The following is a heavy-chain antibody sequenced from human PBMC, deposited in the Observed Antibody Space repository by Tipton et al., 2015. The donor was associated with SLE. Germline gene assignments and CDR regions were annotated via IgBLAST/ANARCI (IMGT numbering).Heavy chain of an antibody. CDR2: IWYDGSNK. V-gene: IGHV3-33*01. D-gene: IGHD6-13*01. CDR3: ARGGIAAHCDL. CDR1: GFTFSSYG. J-gene: IGHJ2*01. Sequence: SLRLSCAASGFTFSSYGMHWVRQAPGKGLEWVAVIWYDGSNKYYADSVKGRFTISRDNSKNTLYLQMNSLRAEDTAVYYCARGGIAAHCDLWGRGTPVTVSS.